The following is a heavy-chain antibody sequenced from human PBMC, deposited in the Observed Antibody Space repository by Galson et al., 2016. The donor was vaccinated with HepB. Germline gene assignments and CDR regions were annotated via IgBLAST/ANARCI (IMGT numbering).Heavy chain of an antibody. CDR2: VSGSGGST. D-gene: IGHD6-13*01. J-gene: IGHJ6*02. V-gene: IGHV3-23*01. CDR3: AKEVTRQLAMDV. CDR1: GFTFSSYA. Sequence: SLRLSCAASGFTFSSYAMSWVRQAPGKGLEWVSFVSGSGGSTYYADSVKGRFTISRDNSKNTLYLQMSSLRAEDTAVYYCAKEVTRQLAMDVWGQGTTVTVSS.